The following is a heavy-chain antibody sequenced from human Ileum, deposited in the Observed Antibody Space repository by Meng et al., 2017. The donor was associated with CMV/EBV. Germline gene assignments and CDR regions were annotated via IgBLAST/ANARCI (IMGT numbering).Heavy chain of an antibody. J-gene: IGHJ4*02. V-gene: IGHV4-39*07. Sequence: QQQLQDAGPGPVKPSETLSLTCTVSGGSINSNNYFWGWIRQAPGKGPEWIGSIHYNEKTYYNPPFKSRVTISVDTSNKQVSLNLNSVTVADSAVYYCARGLFRYPAYFDLWGQGTLVTVSS. CDR3: ARGLFRYPAYFDL. D-gene: IGHD3-16*02. CDR2: IHYNEKT. CDR1: GGSINSNNYF.